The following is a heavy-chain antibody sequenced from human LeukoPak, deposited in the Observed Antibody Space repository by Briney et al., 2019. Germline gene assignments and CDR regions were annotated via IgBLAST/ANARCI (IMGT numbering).Heavy chain of an antibody. V-gene: IGHV3-9*01. J-gene: IGHJ4*02. Sequence: GGSLRLSCAASGFTFDDYAMHWVRQAPGKGLERVSGISWNSGSIGYADSVKGRFTISRDNAKNSLYLQMNSLRAEDTALYYCAKDLKDSSGSSFDYWGQGTLVTVSS. D-gene: IGHD3-22*01. CDR2: ISWNSGSI. CDR3: AKDLKDSSGSSFDY. CDR1: GFTFDDYA.